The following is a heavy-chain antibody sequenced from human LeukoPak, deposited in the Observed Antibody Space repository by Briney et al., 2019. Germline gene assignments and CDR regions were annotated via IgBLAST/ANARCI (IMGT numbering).Heavy chain of an antibody. CDR2: ISGSGGST. CDR3: AKTGGLQFDP. CDR1: GFTFSSYA. V-gene: IGHV3-23*01. Sequence: GGSLRPSCAASGFTFSSYAMSWVRKAPGKGLDGFSAISGSGGSTYYADSVKGRFTISRDNSKNTLYLQMNSLRAEDTAVYYCAKTGGLQFDPWGQGTLVTVSS. J-gene: IGHJ5*02. D-gene: IGHD3-10*01.